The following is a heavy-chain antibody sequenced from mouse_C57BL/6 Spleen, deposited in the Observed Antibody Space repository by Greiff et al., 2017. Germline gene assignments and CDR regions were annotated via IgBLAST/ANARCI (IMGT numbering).Heavy chain of an antibody. CDR1: GYTFTSYW. J-gene: IGHJ4*01. Sequence: QVQLQQSGAELVKPGASVKMSCKASGYTFTSYWITWVKQRPGQGLEWIGDIYPGSGSTNYNEKFKSKATLTVDKSSSTAYMQLSSLTSEDSAVYYCARKALLLRAMDYWGQGTSVTVSS. CDR2: IYPGSGST. V-gene: IGHV1-55*01. D-gene: IGHD1-1*01. CDR3: ARKALLLRAMDY.